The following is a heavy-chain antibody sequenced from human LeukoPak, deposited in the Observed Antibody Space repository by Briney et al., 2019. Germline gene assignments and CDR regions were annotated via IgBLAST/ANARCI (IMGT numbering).Heavy chain of an antibody. CDR2: ISSSSSTI. CDR3: ARGSTYYDSSGQVPFDY. Sequence: GGSLRLSCAASGFTFSTYSMNWVRQAPGKGLEWVSYISSSSSTIYYADSVKGRFTISRDNAKSSLYLQMNSLRAEDTAVYYCARGSTYYDSSGQVPFDYWGQGTLVTVSS. CDR1: GFTFSTYS. V-gene: IGHV3-48*01. D-gene: IGHD3-22*01. J-gene: IGHJ4*02.